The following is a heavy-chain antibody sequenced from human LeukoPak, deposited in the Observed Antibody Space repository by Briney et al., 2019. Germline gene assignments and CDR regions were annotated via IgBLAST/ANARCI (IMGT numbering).Heavy chain of an antibody. V-gene: IGHV3-64*01. J-gene: IGHJ4*02. CDR2: ISTYGGST. CDR1: GFTFSSYA. CDR3: AKDQPPYYYDSGSYSDLDY. D-gene: IGHD3-10*01. Sequence: PGGSLRLSCAASGFTFSSYAMYWVRQAPGKGLEYVSAISTYGGSTYYANSVKGRFTISRDNSKNTLYLQMDSLRTEDTAVYYCAKDQPPYYYDSGSYSDLDYWGQGTLVTVSS.